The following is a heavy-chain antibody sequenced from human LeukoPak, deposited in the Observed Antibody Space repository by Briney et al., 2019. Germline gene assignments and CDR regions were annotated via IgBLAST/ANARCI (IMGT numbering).Heavy chain of an antibody. J-gene: IGHJ6*02. Sequence: PGRSLRLSCAASGFTFSSYGMHWVRQAPGKGLEWVAVIWYDGSNKYYADSVKGRFTISRDNSKSTLYLQMNSLRAEDTAVYYCAREDGSGSYYYGMDVWGQGTTVTVSS. CDR1: GFTFSSYG. V-gene: IGHV3-33*01. CDR3: AREDGSGSYYYGMDV. D-gene: IGHD3-10*01. CDR2: IWYDGSNK.